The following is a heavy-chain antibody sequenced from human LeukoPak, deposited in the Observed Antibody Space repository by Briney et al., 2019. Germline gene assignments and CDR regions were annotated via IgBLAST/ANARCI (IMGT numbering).Heavy chain of an antibody. CDR1: GFTFSSYE. Sequence: GGSLRLSCAASGFTFSSYEMNWVRQAPGKGLEWVSYISSSGSTIYYVDSVKGRFTISRDNAKNSLYLQMNSLRAEDTAVYYCARDSFEVTAFGYYYYGMDVWGQGTTVTVSS. CDR3: ARDSFEVTAFGYYYYGMDV. V-gene: IGHV3-48*03. CDR2: ISSSGSTI. D-gene: IGHD2-21*02. J-gene: IGHJ6*02.